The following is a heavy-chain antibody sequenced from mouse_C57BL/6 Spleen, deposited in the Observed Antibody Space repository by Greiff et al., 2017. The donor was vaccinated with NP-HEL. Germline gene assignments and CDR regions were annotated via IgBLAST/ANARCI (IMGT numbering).Heavy chain of an antibody. CDR3: TREGTVSPGAMDY. CDR1: GFTFSSYA. D-gene: IGHD3-3*01. CDR2: ISSGGDYL. J-gene: IGHJ4*01. Sequence: EVKVEESGEGLVKPGGSLKLSCAASGFTFSSYAMSWVRQTPEKRLEWVAYISSGGDYLYYADTVKGRFTISRDNARHTLYLQMSSLKSEDTAMYYCTREGTVSPGAMDYWGQGTSVTVSS. V-gene: IGHV5-9-1*02.